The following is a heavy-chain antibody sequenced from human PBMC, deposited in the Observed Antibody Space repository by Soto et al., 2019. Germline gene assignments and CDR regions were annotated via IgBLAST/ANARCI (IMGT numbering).Heavy chain of an antibody. CDR3: ARYDYTTSSYYYGLDV. Sequence: PSQTLSLTCAISGDSVSSNSAAWNWIRQSPSRGLEWLGRTYYRSKWYNDYAVSVKSRITINPDTSKNQFSLQLNSVTPEDTGVYYCARYDYTTSSYYYGLDVWGQGTMVTVSS. V-gene: IGHV6-1*01. CDR1: GDSVSSNSAA. CDR2: TYYRSKWYN. D-gene: IGHD6-6*01. J-gene: IGHJ6*02.